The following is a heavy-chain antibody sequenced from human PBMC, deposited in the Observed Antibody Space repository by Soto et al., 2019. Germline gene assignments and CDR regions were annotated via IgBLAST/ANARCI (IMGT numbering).Heavy chain of an antibody. V-gene: IGHV4-4*02. CDR3: ARGPRSGSYSVDGFDV. CDR2: IYHTGST. D-gene: IGHD1-26*01. J-gene: IGHJ3*01. CDR1: GGSISTSNW. Sequence: SETLSLTCTVSGGSISTSNWWSWVRQSPGKGLEWIGEIYHTGSTSYSPSLKSRVSMSIDKSKNQFSLRLTAVTAADTAIYYCARGPRSGSYSVDGFDVWGQGTVVTVSS.